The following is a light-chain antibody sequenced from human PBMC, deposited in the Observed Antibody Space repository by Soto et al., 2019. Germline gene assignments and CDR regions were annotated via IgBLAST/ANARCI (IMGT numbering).Light chain of an antibody. CDR1: QGISSY. Sequence: IQLTQSPSSLSASVGDRVTITCRANQGISSYLGWYQQKPGKAPKLLIYDAATLQSGVPPRFSGSGSGTDFTLTITSLQPEDFATYYCQQLKRYPLTFGGGTKVEIK. CDR3: QQLKRYPLT. J-gene: IGKJ4*01. V-gene: IGKV1-9*01. CDR2: DAA.